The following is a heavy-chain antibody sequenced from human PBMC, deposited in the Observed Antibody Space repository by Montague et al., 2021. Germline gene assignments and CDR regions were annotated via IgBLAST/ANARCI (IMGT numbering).Heavy chain of an antibody. V-gene: IGHV4-39*07. CDR1: GFSLNTRAVG. CDR2: IYYSGNS. CDR3: ARVFSSWYVGWFDP. D-gene: IGHD6-13*01. J-gene: IGHJ5*02. Sequence: LVKPTQTLTLTCNFSGFSLNTRAVGVGWIRQSPGKGLEWIGSIYYSGNSFYQPSLKSRITMAVDTSKNQFSLKLSSVTAADTAIYYCARVFSSWYVGWFDPWGQGTLVTVSP.